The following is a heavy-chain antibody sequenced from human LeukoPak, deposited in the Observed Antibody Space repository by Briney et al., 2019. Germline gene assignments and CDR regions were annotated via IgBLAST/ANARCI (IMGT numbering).Heavy chain of an antibody. V-gene: IGHV4-59*08. CDR1: GGSFSGYY. J-gene: IGHJ5*02. Sequence: SETLSLTCAVYGGSFSGYYWSWIRQPPGKGLEWIGYIYYSGSTNYNPSLKSRVTISVDTSKNQFSLKLSSVTAADTAVYYCARQGLRYSGSLFGFDPWGQGTLVTVSS. D-gene: IGHD1-26*01. CDR3: ARQGLRYSGSLFGFDP. CDR2: IYYSGST.